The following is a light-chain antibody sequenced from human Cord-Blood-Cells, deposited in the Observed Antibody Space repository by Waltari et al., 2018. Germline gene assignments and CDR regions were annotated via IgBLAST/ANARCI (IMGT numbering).Light chain of an antibody. V-gene: IGKV1-8*01. J-gene: IGKJ4*01. CDR2: AAS. Sequence: AIRITQSPSSLSASTGDRVTITCRASQGISSYLAWYQQKPGKAPKLLIYAASTLQSGVPSRFSGSGSGTDSTLTISCLQSEDFATYYCQQYYSYPPLTFGGGTKVEIK. CDR1: QGISSY. CDR3: QQYYSYPPLT.